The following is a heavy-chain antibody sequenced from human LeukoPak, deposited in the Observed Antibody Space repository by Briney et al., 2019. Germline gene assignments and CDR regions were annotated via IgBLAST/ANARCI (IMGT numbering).Heavy chain of an antibody. D-gene: IGHD2-15*01. J-gene: IGHJ4*02. Sequence: GGSLRLSCAASGITFSRFWMSWVRQAPGKGLQWVANINQDGSEKHYVDSVKGRFTISRDNAKNSLYLQMNSLRAEDTAVYYCARDPGYCSGGSCNFDYWGQGTLVTVSS. CDR1: GITFSRFW. CDR2: INQDGSEK. CDR3: ARDPGYCSGGSCNFDY. V-gene: IGHV3-7*01.